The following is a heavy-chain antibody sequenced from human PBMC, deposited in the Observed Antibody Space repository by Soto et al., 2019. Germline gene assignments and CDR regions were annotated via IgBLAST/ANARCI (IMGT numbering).Heavy chain of an antibody. CDR3: ARGHRGYGDYVRYNWFAP. Sequence: QVQLVQSGAEVKKHGASVKVSCKASGYTFTSYDTTWVRQATGQGLEWMGWMNPNSGNTGSAQKFQGRVTMTRNTSISTAYMELSSLRSEDTAVYYCARGHRGYGDYVRYNWFAPCGQGTLVTVSS. D-gene: IGHD4-17*01. CDR2: MNPNSGNT. CDR1: GYTFTSYD. J-gene: IGHJ5*02. V-gene: IGHV1-8*02.